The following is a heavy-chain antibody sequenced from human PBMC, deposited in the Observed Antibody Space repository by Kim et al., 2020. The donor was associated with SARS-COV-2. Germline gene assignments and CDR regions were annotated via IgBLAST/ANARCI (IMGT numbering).Heavy chain of an antibody. Sequence: SETLSHTCTVSGGSLSSSSYYWGWIRQPPGKGLEWIGTAYYIGNTYYNPSLKSRVTISVDTSKNQFSLKLGSVTAADTAVYYCARDQRYSSGWYVAFYYYYMDVWGKGTTVTVSS. CDR3: ARDQRYSSGWYVAFYYYYMDV. CDR2: AYYIGNT. V-gene: IGHV4-39*02. J-gene: IGHJ6*03. CDR1: GGSLSSSSYY. D-gene: IGHD6-19*01.